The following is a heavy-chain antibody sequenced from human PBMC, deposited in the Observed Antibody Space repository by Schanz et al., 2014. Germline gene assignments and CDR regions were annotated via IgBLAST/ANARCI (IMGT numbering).Heavy chain of an antibody. CDR2: ISDYNGNT. J-gene: IGHJ5*02. CDR1: GYTLKNYG. CDR3: ARDRRRYCSTASCLHDNWFDP. Sequence: QAQLMQSGPELKRPGASVKVSCTASGYTLKNYGISWVRQAPGLGLEWMGWISDYNGNTNYAQKLQGRVTMTTDTSTSTAYMELRSLRSDDTAVYYCARDRRRYCSTASCLHDNWFDPWGQGTLVIVSS. V-gene: IGHV1-18*01. D-gene: IGHD2-2*01.